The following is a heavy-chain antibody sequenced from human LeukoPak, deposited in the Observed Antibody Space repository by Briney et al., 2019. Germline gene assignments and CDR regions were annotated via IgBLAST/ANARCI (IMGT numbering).Heavy chain of an antibody. J-gene: IGHJ4*02. CDR3: ASQTDYSSGWYLDY. D-gene: IGHD6-19*01. CDR1: GFTFSSYA. V-gene: IGHV3-30-3*01. Sequence: GGSLRLSCAASGFTFSSYAMHWVRQAPGKGLEWVAVISYDGSNKYYADSVKGRFTISRDNSKNTLYLQMNSLRAEDTAVYYCASQTDYSSGWYLDYWGQGTLVIVSS. CDR2: ISYDGSNK.